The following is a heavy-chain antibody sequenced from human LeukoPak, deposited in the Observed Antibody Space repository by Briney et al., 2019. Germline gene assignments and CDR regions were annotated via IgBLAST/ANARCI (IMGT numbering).Heavy chain of an antibody. CDR3: ARMRAVPYYDSSGRFDY. CDR2: FDPEDGET. Sequence: ASVKVSCKVSEYTLTELSMHWVRQAPGKGLEWMGGFDPEDGETIYAQKFQGRVTMTEDTSTDTAYMELSRLRSDDTAVYYCARMRAVPYYDSSGRFDYWGQGTLVTVSS. D-gene: IGHD3-22*01. CDR1: EYTLTELS. J-gene: IGHJ4*02. V-gene: IGHV1-24*01.